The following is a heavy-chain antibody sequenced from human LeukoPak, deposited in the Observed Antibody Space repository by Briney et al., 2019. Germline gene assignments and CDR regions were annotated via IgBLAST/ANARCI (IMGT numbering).Heavy chain of an antibody. V-gene: IGHV3-30*01. CDR2: ISYDGSNK. Sequence: GGSLRLSCAASGFTFSSYAMHWVRQAPGKGLEWVAVISYDGSNKFYADSVKGRFTISRDNSKNALYLQMNSLRAEDTAVYYCARCPQPWLSWYFDLWGRGTLVTVSS. J-gene: IGHJ2*01. CDR1: GFTFSSYA. CDR3: ARCPQPWLSWYFDL. D-gene: IGHD3-9*01.